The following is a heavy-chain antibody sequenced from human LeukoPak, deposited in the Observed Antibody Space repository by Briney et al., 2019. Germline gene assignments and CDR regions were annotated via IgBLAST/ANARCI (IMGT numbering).Heavy chain of an antibody. Sequence: TGESLKISCKGSGYSFTSYWIGWVRQMPGKGLEWMGIIYPGDSDTRYSPSFQGQVIVSADKSISTAYLQWSSLKASDTAMYYCARHKSNTAMVDYWGQGTLVTVSS. CDR2: IYPGDSDT. D-gene: IGHD5-18*01. CDR3: ARHKSNTAMVDY. V-gene: IGHV5-51*01. J-gene: IGHJ4*02. CDR1: GYSFTSYW.